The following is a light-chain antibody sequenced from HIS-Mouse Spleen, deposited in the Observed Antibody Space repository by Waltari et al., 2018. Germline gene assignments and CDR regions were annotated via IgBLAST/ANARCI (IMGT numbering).Light chain of an antibody. CDR3: QQLNSYPRFT. CDR1: QGISSY. J-gene: IGKJ3*01. V-gene: IGKV1-9*01. Sequence: DIQLTQSPSSLSASVGDRATITCRASQGISSYLAWYQQKPGKAPKLLIYAASTLQSGVPSRFSGSGSGTEFTLTISSLQPEDFATYYCQQLNSYPRFTFGPGTKVDIK. CDR2: AAS.